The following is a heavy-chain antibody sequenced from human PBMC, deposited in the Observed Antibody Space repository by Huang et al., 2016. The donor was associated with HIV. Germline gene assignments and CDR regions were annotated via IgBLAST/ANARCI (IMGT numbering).Heavy chain of an antibody. CDR2: IYHSGTT. J-gene: IGHJ5*02. V-gene: IGHV4-39*01. Sequence: QLQLQESGPGLVKPSETLSLTCTVSGGSISSSSYYWGWIRQPPGKGLEWIGSIYHSGTTYDNPSLKSRVTISVDTSRTQFSLKLSSVTAADTAVYYCAAHGRIVGIPVAPLRFDPWGQGTLVTVSS. CDR1: GGSISSSSYY. CDR3: AAHGRIVGIPVAPLRFDP. D-gene: IGHD2-2*01.